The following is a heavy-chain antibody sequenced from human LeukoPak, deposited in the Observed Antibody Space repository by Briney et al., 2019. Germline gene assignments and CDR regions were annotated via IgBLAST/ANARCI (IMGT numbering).Heavy chain of an antibody. V-gene: IGHV1-2*02. CDR1: GYTFTGYY. Sequence: ASVKVSCKASGYTFTGYYMHWVRQAPGQGLEWMGWINPNSGGTNYAQKFQGRVTMTRDTSISTAYMELSRLRSDDTAVYYCARAVAAYSSSSPYDYWGQGTLDTVSS. CDR3: ARAVAAYSSSSPYDY. J-gene: IGHJ4*02. D-gene: IGHD6-6*01. CDR2: INPNSGGT.